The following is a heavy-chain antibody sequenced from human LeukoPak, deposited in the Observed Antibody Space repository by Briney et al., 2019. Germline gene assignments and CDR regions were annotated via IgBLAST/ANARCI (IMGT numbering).Heavy chain of an antibody. V-gene: IGHV4-59*01. CDR2: MYYSGTT. Sequence: SETLSLTCTVSGGSISTYYWSWIRQPPGKGLEWIGYMYYSGTTNYNPSLKSRVTISVDTSKNQFSLKLSSVTAADTAVYYCARGEWDPYYFDYWGQGTLVTVSS. J-gene: IGHJ4*02. CDR1: GGSISTYY. D-gene: IGHD3-16*01. CDR3: ARGEWDPYYFDY.